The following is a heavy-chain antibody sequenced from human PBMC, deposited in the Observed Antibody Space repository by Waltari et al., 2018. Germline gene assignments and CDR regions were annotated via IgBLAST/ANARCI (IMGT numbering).Heavy chain of an antibody. J-gene: IGHJ6*02. V-gene: IGHV3-9*01. CDR2: ISRNSDRI. D-gene: IGHD4-4*01. Sequence: EVQLVESGGGLVQPGRSLRLSCAASGFTFDDCAMHRVRQAPGKGLEWVSGISRNSDRIGYADSVKGRFTISRDNAKNSLYLQMNSLRAEDTALYFCAKDGTTLKNYYGLDVWGQGTTVTVSS. CDR1: GFTFDDCA. CDR3: AKDGTTLKNYYGLDV.